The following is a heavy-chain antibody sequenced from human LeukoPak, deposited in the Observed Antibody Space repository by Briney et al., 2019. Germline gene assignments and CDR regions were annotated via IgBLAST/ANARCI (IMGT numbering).Heavy chain of an antibody. CDR2: FDPEDGET. CDR3: ATAPRGYDSSGYYYGWFDP. J-gene: IGHJ5*02. Sequence: ASVKVSCKVSGYTITELSMHWVRQAPGKGLEWMGGFDPEDGETIYAQKFQGRVTMTEDTSTDTAYMELSSLRSEDTAVYYCATAPRGYDSSGYYYGWFDPWGQGTLVTVSS. D-gene: IGHD3-22*01. CDR1: GYTITELS. V-gene: IGHV1-24*01.